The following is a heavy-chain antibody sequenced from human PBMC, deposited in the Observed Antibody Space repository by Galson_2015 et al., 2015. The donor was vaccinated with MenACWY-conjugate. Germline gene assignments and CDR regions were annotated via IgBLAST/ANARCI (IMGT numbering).Heavy chain of an antibody. CDR3: ARDTRGHFDY. Sequence: SLRLSCAVSGFAFSSYWMSWARQAPGKGLEWVANIKQDGREKNYVDSVKGRFTISRDNADNSVYLQMDSLRVEDTAVYYCARDTRGHFDYWGQGTLVTVSS. J-gene: IGHJ4*02. CDR2: IKQDGREK. V-gene: IGHV3-7*03. CDR1: GFAFSSYW.